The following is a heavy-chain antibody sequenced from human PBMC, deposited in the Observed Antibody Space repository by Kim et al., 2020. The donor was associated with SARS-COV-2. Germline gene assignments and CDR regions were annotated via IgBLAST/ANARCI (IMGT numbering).Heavy chain of an antibody. J-gene: IGHJ6*02. Sequence: SETLSLTCAVYGGSFSGYYWSWIRQPPGKGLEWIGEINHSGSTNYNPSLKSRVTISVDTSKNQFSLKLSSVTAADTAVYYCARGGGSTGLQTVSPVVVVAATITMIPGEDYYYGMDVWGQGTTVTVSS. V-gene: IGHV4-34*01. CDR3: ARGGGSTGLQTVSPVVVVAATITMIPGEDYYYGMDV. CDR2: INHSGST. D-gene: IGHD2-15*01. CDR1: GGSFSGYY.